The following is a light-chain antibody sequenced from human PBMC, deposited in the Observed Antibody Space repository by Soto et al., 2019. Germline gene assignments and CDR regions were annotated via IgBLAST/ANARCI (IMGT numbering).Light chain of an antibody. J-gene: IGKJ1*01. Sequence: EIVLTQSPATLSLSPGERATLSCGASQSVGSTYLAWYQQKPGLAPRLLIYDASNRATGIPDRFSGSGSGTDFTLTISRLEPEDCAVYYCQQYASSPWTFGKVTKVEI. CDR2: DAS. V-gene: IGKV3D-20*01. CDR3: QQYASSPWT. CDR1: QSVGSTY.